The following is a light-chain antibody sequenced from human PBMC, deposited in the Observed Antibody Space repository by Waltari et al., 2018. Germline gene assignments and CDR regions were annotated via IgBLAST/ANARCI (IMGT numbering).Light chain of an antibody. V-gene: IGKV1-9*01. CDR2: TAY. Sequence: TCRASQGISNYLAWCKQKSGKGPKLLFYTAYTLQRGVPAIFGGRGSGTDFSFSISRVQPEDGATYDCRQLNSYPPTFGGGTKVEIK. CDR1: QGISNY. J-gene: IGKJ4*01. CDR3: RQLNSYPPT.